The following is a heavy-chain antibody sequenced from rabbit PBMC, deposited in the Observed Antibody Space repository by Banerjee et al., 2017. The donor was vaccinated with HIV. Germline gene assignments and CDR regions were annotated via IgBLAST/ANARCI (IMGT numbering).Heavy chain of an antibody. CDR3: ARDLAGVIGWNFNL. J-gene: IGHJ4*01. CDR1: GFSFSNKYV. Sequence: QEQLEESGGGLVKPEGSLTLTCKASGFSFSNKYVMCWVRQAPGKGLEWIACINTSSGNTVYASWAKGRFTISSHNAQNTLYLQMTSLTAADTATYFCARDLAGVIGWNFNLWGPGTLVTVS. D-gene: IGHD4-1*01. V-gene: IGHV1S45*01. CDR2: INTSSGNT.